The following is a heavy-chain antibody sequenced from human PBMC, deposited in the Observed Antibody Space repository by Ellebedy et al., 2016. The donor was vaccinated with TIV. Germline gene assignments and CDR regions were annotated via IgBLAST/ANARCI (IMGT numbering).Heavy chain of an antibody. CDR3: ARDRDIRSSSDFQH. J-gene: IGHJ1*01. V-gene: IGHV1-18*01. CDR2: IGTDMGNT. Sequence: AASVKVSCKASGGTFSNYAISWVRQAPGQGLEWMGWIGTDMGNTNYAQKFRGRVTMTTDTSTTTGYMELRSLRSDDTALYYCARDRDIRSSSDFQHWGQGTLVTVSS. D-gene: IGHD6-6*01. CDR1: GGTFSNYA.